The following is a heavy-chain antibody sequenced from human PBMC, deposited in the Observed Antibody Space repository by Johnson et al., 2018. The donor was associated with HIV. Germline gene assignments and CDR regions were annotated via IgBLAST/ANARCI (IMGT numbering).Heavy chain of an antibody. Sequence: QVQLVESGGGVVQPGGSLRLSCAASGFTFSTFGMHWVRQTPGKGLEWVSFKRYDGSNKYYADSVKGRFTISRDSSKNTLYLQMNSLRAEDTAVYYCAKVRGWSDDTFDIWGQGTMVTVSS. CDR2: KRYDGSNK. CDR1: GFTFSTFG. J-gene: IGHJ3*02. CDR3: AKVRGWSDDTFDI. V-gene: IGHV3-30*02. D-gene: IGHD5-12*01.